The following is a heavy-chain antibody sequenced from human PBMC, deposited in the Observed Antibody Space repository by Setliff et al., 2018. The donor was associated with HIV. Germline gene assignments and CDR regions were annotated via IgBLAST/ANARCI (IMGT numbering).Heavy chain of an antibody. V-gene: IGHV4-34*01. Sequence: SETLSLTCAIYGGSFSGNYWSWIRQPPGKGLEWIGEINYSGTTNHNPFLKSRVTISVDTSKKQFSLKLNSVTAADSTIYYCAATYCRGGGRDCPQMYDYWGQGSLVTVSS. CDR2: INYSGTT. J-gene: IGHJ4*02. D-gene: IGHD2-15*01. CDR3: AATYCRGGGRDCPQMYDY. CDR1: GGSFSGNY.